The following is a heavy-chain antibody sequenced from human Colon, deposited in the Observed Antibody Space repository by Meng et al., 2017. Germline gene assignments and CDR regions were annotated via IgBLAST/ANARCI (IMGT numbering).Heavy chain of an antibody. V-gene: IGHV4-34*04. J-gene: IGHJ5*01. D-gene: IGHD3-10*01. CDR3: ARNEIKYYFGSSNYRSYNYFDP. CDR2: INHDGNT. Sequence: QVQLQQWGAGALMPSESLSLTCAVDGGCCSDSRWSWGRQPPGKGLGWVGEINHDGNTNNNPSLNIQSTISVDTYKNQFSLTLRSVTAADTAVYYCARNEIKYYFGSSNYRSYNYFDPWGQGTLVTVSS. CDR1: GGCCSDSR.